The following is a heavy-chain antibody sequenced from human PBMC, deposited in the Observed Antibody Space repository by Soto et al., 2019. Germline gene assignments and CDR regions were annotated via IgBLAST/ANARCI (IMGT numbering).Heavy chain of an antibody. CDR2: ISWNSGSI. CDR3: AKDERYCSSTSCYAPYFQH. D-gene: IGHD2-2*01. Sequence: EVQLVESGGGFVQPGRSLRLSCAASGFTFDDYAMHWVRQAPGKGLEWVSGISWNSGSIGYADSVKGRFTISRDNAKNSLYLQMNSLRAEDTALYYCAKDERYCSSTSCYAPYFQHWGQGTLVTVSS. J-gene: IGHJ1*01. CDR1: GFTFDDYA. V-gene: IGHV3-9*01.